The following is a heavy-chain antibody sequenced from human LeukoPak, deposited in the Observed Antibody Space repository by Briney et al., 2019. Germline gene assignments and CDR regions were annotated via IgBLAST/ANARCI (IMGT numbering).Heavy chain of an antibody. D-gene: IGHD6-19*01. V-gene: IGHV4-39*01. J-gene: IGHJ4*02. CDR1: GVSTTNGIYY. CDR3: ARHAEYNSGWHFYLDH. CDR2: VHNVGST. Sequence: SETLSLTCTVSGVSTTNGIYYWAWIRHPPGKGLEWIGSVHNVGSTYYNLSLRSRVTLSIDTSNNQFSLRLNSVTAADTAVYYCARHAEYNSGWHFYLDHWGQGILVTVSS.